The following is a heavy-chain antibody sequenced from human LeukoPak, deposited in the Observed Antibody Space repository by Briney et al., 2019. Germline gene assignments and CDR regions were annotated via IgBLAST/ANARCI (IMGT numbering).Heavy chain of an antibody. CDR2: IRYDGSNK. D-gene: IGHD3-3*01. V-gene: IGHV3-30*02. CDR3: ATIRSITIFGVGAYHY. Sequence: AGGSLRLSCAASGFTFSSYGMHWVRQAPGKGLEWVAFIRYDGSNKYYADSVKGRFTISRDNSKNTLYLQMNSLRAEDTAVYYCATIRSITIFGVGAYHYWGQGTLVTVSP. J-gene: IGHJ4*02. CDR1: GFTFSSYG.